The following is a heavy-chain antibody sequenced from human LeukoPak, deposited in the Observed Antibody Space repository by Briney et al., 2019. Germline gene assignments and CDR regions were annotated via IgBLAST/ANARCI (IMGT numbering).Heavy chain of an antibody. D-gene: IGHD5-18*01. CDR3: ARTDSYGNLAPGGAFDI. CDR1: GGSISSGGYS. Sequence: SETLSLTCAVSGGSISSGGYSWSWIRQPPGKGLEWIGSIYHSGSTYYNPSLKSRVTISVDRSKNQFSLKLSSVTAADTAVYYCARTDSYGNLAPGGAFDIWGQGTMVTVSS. V-gene: IGHV4-30-2*01. J-gene: IGHJ3*02. CDR2: IYHSGST.